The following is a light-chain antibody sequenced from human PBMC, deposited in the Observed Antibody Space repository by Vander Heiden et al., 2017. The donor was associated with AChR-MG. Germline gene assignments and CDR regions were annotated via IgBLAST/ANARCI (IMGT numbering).Light chain of an antibody. Sequence: SALPNPASVSGSPGHPITISCTGTSSDVGGYNYVSWYQQHPGKAPKLMIYEVSNRPSGVSNRFSGSKSGNTASLTISGLQAEDEADYYCSSYTSSSTLEVVFGGGTKLTVL. CDR2: EVS. CDR1: SSDVGGYNY. CDR3: SSYTSSSTLEVV. J-gene: IGLJ2*01. V-gene: IGLV2-14*01.